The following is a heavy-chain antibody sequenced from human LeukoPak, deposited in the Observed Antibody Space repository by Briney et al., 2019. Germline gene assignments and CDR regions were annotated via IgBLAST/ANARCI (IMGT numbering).Heavy chain of an antibody. D-gene: IGHD1-26*01. CDR3: AKAPGGRFDY. V-gene: IGHV3-20*04. CDR1: GFTFDGYG. CDR2: INSNGAST. Sequence: GGSLRLSCVASGFTFDGYGMSWVRQAPEKGLEWVSSINSNGASTAYVDSVKGRFTISRDNAKNSLYLQMNSLRAEDTALYYCAKAPGGRFDYWGQGTLVTVSS. J-gene: IGHJ4*02.